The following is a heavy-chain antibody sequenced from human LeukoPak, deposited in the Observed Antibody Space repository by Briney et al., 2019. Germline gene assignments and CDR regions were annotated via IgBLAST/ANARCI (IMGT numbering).Heavy chain of an antibody. CDR1: GFTFSSYA. J-gene: IGHJ4*02. Sequence: PGGSLRLSCAASGFTFSSYAISWVRQAPGKGREWVSAISGSGGSTYYADSVKGRFTISRDNSKNTLYLQMNSLRAEDTAVYYCAKGPAPIAVAGTDYWGQGTLVTVSS. CDR2: ISGSGGST. D-gene: IGHD6-19*01. V-gene: IGHV3-23*01. CDR3: AKGPAPIAVAGTDY.